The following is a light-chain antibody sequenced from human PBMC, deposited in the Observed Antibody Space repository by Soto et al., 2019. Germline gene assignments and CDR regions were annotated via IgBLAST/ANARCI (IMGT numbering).Light chain of an antibody. J-gene: IGKJ2*01. V-gene: IGKV3-20*01. CDR3: QQYGTAPMYT. CDR1: QSVSSSY. CDR2: GAS. Sequence: EIVLTQSPGTLSLSPGERANLSCRASQSVSSSYLAWYQQKPGQAPRLLIYGASGRATGIPDRFSGSGSGTDFTLTISRVEPEDFGVYYCQQYGTAPMYTFGQGTKLEIK.